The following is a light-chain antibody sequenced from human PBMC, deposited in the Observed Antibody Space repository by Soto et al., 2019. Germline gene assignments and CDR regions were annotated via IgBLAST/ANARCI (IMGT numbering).Light chain of an antibody. CDR2: GAS. CDR3: QQYGSSQYT. V-gene: IGKV3-20*01. J-gene: IGKJ2*01. CDR1: QSVSSSY. Sequence: EIVLTQSPGTPSLSPGERATLSCRASQSVSSSYLAWYQQKPGQAPRLLIYGASSRATGIPDRFSGSGSGTDFTLTISRLEPEDLAVYYCQQYGSSQYTFGQGTKLEIK.